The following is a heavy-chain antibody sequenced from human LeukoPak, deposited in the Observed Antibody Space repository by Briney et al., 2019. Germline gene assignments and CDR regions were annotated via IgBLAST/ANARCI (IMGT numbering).Heavy chain of an antibody. CDR3: SRGLRETGSYLDFDY. Sequence: ASVKVSCKDSGYTLTGYYMHCGRQAPGQGVEWGGRIHPNSDGRNYAQKFQGMVTMTRDTTISTAYIELLRLRSDDTAVYYCSRGLRETGSYLDFDYWGQGTLVTVSS. D-gene: IGHD1-26*01. CDR1: GYTLTGYY. V-gene: IGHV1-2*06. CDR2: IHPNSDGR. J-gene: IGHJ4*02.